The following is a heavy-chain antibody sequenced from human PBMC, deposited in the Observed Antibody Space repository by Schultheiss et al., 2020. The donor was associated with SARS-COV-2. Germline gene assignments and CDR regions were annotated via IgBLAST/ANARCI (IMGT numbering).Heavy chain of an antibody. Sequence: GGSLRLSCAASGFTFSSYSMHWVRQAPGKGLEWVAVIWNDGSNKYYADSVKGRFTISRDNSKNTLYLQMNSLRAEDTAVYYCAKDSMSYCDYWGQGTLVTVSS. CDR1: GFTFSSYS. V-gene: IGHV3-30*02. CDR2: IWNDGSNK. CDR3: AKDSMSYCDY. D-gene: IGHD2-15*01. J-gene: IGHJ4*02.